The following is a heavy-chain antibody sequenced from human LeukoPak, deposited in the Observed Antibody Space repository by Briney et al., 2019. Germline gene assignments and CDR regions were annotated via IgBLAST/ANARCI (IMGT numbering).Heavy chain of an antibody. CDR1: GLTFSSYA. J-gene: IGHJ4*02. CDR2: ISASGGST. D-gene: IGHD3-10*01. Sequence: GGSLRLSCEASGLTFSSYAVSWVRQAPGKGLEWVSTISASGGSTYYADSVKGRFTISRDNSKNTLYLQMNGLRAEDTAVYYCAKEVGGSGSFWGQGTLVTVSS. CDR3: AKEVGGSGSF. V-gene: IGHV3-23*01.